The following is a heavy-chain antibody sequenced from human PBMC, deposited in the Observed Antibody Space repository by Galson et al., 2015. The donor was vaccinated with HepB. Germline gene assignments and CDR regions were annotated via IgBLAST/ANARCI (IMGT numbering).Heavy chain of an antibody. CDR3: ARRAYAYGYYYGMDV. Sequence: QSGAEVKKPGESLRISCKASGYTFSNYWITWVRQTPGKGLEWLGTIDPSDSFTSYSPAFKGHVTFSADMSTSTVYLQWSSLKASDSALFYCARRAYAYGYYYGMDVWGQGTTVTVSS. J-gene: IGHJ6*02. CDR2: IDPSDSFT. V-gene: IGHV5-10-1*01. D-gene: IGHD3-3*01. CDR1: GYTFSNYW.